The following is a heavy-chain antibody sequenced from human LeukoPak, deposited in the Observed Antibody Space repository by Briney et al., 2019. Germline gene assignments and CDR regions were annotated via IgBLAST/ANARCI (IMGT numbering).Heavy chain of an antibody. J-gene: IGHJ3*02. V-gene: IGHV3-11*04. Sequence: GGSLRLSCEASGFNFNDYYMSWIRQAPGKGLGWLSYISTSSNTIYYAESVKGRFTISRDNAKNSLYLQMNSLRAEDTAVYYCAREGQWRSFDIWGQGTMVTVSS. CDR1: GFNFNDYY. D-gene: IGHD6-19*01. CDR3: AREGQWRSFDI. CDR2: ISTSSNTI.